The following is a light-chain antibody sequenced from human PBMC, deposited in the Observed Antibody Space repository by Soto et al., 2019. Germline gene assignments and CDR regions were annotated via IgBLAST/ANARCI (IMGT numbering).Light chain of an antibody. CDR2: LEDXXXY. V-gene: IGLV4-60*02. CDR3: ETWDSNTQV. CDR1: SRHSSYI. Sequence: QPVLTQSSSASASLGSSVKLTCTLSSRHSSYIIAWHQQQPGKAPRYLMKLEDXXXYNXGXXXPXRXSGSSSGADRYLTIPNLQFEDEADYYCETWDSNTQVFGGGTKLTVL. J-gene: IGLJ3*02.